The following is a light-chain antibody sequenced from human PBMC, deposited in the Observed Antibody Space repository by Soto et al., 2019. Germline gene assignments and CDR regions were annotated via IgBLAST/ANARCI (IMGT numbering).Light chain of an antibody. J-gene: IGLJ1*01. CDR3: SSYTSSASSYV. CDR2: DVN. V-gene: IGLV2-14*03. CDR1: STDVDGYDY. Sequence: QSVLTRPASVSGSPGQSITISCTGASTDVDGYDYVSWYQQHPGQAPKLMIYDVNNRPSGVSYRFSGSKSGDTASLTISGLQAEDDADYYCSSYTSSASSYVFGTGTKVTVL.